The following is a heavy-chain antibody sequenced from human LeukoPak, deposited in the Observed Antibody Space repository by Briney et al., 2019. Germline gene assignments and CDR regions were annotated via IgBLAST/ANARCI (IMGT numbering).Heavy chain of an antibody. CDR3: ARLNSSGYYLYLSFDY. CDR2: IYYSGST. CDR1: GGSISSSSYY. Sequence: SETLSLTCTVSGGSISSSSYYWGWIRQPPGKGLEWIGSIYYSGSTYYNPSLKSRVTISVDMSKNQFSLKLSSVTAADTAVYYCARLNSSGYYLYLSFDYWGQGTLVTVSS. V-gene: IGHV4-39*01. D-gene: IGHD3-22*01. J-gene: IGHJ4*02.